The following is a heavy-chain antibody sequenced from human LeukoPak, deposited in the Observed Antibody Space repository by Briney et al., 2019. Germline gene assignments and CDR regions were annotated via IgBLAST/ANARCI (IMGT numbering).Heavy chain of an antibody. CDR1: GGSISSSSYY. D-gene: IGHD2-2*01. CDR2: IYYSGST. CDR3: ARSSPGRMDV. Sequence: SETLSLTCTVSGGSISSSSYYWGWIRQPPGKGLEWIGSIYYSGSTYYNPSLKGRVTISVDTSKNQFSLKLSSVTAADTAVYYCARSSPGRMDVWGQGTTVTVSS. V-gene: IGHV4-39*01. J-gene: IGHJ6*02.